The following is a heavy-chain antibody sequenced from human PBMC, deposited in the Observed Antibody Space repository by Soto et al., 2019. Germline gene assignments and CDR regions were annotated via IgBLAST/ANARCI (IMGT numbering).Heavy chain of an antibody. D-gene: IGHD2-2*01. J-gene: IGHJ6*03. V-gene: IGHV1-8*01. CDR2: MNPNSGNT. CDR1: GYTFTSYD. CDR3: ARGVVVPAASYYYYYYLDV. Sequence: ASVKVSCKASGYTFTSYDINWVRQATGQGLEWMGWMNPNSGNTGYAQKFQGRVTMTRNTSISTAYMELSSLRSEDTAVYYCARGVVVPAASYYYYYYLDVRGKGTTVTVSS.